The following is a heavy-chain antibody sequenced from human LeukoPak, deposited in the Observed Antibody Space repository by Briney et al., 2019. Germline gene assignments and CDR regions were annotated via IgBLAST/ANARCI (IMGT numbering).Heavy chain of an antibody. J-gene: IGHJ4*02. D-gene: IGHD6-19*01. V-gene: IGHV3-48*02. CDR3: ARAYSCGWYYFDY. CDR2: ISTTSSTI. Sequence: GGSLKLSCAASGFTFSSYTMNWVRQAPGKGLEWVSYISTTSSTIYYADSVKGRFTISRDNAKNSLYLQMSSVRDDDTAVYYCARAYSCGWYYFDYWGQGTLVTVSS. CDR1: GFTFSSYT.